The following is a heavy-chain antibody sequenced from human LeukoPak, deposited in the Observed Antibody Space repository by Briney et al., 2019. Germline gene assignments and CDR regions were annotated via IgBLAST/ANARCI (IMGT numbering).Heavy chain of an antibody. D-gene: IGHD6-13*01. CDR2: INHSGST. CDR1: GGSFSGYY. J-gene: IGHJ4*02. CDR3: ARHTGSTWSTGY. Sequence: SETLSLTCAVYGGSFSGYYWSWIRQPPGKGLEWIGEINHSGSTNYNPSLKSRVTISVDRSKNQFSLKLSSVTAADTAVYYCARHTGSTWSTGYWGQGTLVTVSS. V-gene: IGHV4-34*01.